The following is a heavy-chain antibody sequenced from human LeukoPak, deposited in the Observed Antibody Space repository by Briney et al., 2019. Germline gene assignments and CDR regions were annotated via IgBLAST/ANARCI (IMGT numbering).Heavy chain of an antibody. CDR2: FYSSGST. D-gene: IGHD1-26*01. Sequence: PSETLSLTCTVSGGSISSYYWNWIRQPAGKGLEWIGRFYSSGSTNYNPSLTSRVTISVDRSKNQFSLRLSSVTAADTAVYYCAGWEPDTFDIWGQGTMVTVS. CDR1: GGSISSYY. CDR3: AGWEPDTFDI. V-gene: IGHV4-4*07. J-gene: IGHJ3*02.